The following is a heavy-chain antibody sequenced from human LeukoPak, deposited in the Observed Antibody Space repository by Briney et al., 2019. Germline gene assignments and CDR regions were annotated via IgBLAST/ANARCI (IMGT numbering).Heavy chain of an antibody. V-gene: IGHV4-34*01. Sequence: SETLSLTCAVYGGSFSGYYWSWIRQPPGKGLEWIGEINHSGSTNYNPSLKSRATISVDTSKNRFSLKLSSVTAADTAVYYCARGIRLDYWGQGTLVTVSS. CDR3: ARGIRLDY. CDR1: GGSFSGYY. CDR2: INHSGST. J-gene: IGHJ4*02.